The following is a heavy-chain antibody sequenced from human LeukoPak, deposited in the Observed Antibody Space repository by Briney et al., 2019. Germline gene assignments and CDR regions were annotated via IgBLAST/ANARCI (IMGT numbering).Heavy chain of an antibody. J-gene: IGHJ6*02. V-gene: IGHV4-61*08. CDR1: GGSISSGGYY. Sequence: SETLSLTCTVSGGSISSGGYYWTWIRQHPGKGLEWIGYIYYSGSINYNPSLKSRVTISIDTSKNQFSLRLTSVTAADTAVYYCARQGIEVLPAAPYFYYYGLDVWGQGTTVTVSS. D-gene: IGHD2-2*01. CDR3: ARQGIEVLPAAPYFYYYGLDV. CDR2: IYYSGSI.